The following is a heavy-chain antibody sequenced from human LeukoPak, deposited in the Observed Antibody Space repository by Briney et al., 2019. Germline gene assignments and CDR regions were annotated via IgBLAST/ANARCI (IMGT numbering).Heavy chain of an antibody. CDR1: GFTFSNYN. V-gene: IGHV3-21*01. Sequence: GGSLRLSCAASGFTFSNYNMNWVRQAPGKGLEWVSSISSSSTYIYYADSVKGRFAISRDNAKNSVYLQMNSLRAEDTSVYYCARSGYSYGWDYWGQGTLVTVSS. CDR3: ARSGYSYGWDY. J-gene: IGHJ4*02. D-gene: IGHD5-18*01. CDR2: ISSSSTYI.